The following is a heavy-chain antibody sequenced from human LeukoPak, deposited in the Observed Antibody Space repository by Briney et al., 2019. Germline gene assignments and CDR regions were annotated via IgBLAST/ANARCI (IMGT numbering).Heavy chain of an antibody. D-gene: IGHD6-6*01. J-gene: IGHJ3*02. CDR2: IYYSGST. CDR3: ARVARRQEADAFDI. V-gene: IGHV4-39*07. CDR1: GGSISSSSYY. Sequence: SETLSLTCTVSGGSISSSSYYWGWIRQPPGKGLEWIGSIYYSGSTYYNPSLKSRVTISVDTSKNQFSLKLSSVTAADTAVYYCARVARRQEADAFDIWGQGTMVTVSS.